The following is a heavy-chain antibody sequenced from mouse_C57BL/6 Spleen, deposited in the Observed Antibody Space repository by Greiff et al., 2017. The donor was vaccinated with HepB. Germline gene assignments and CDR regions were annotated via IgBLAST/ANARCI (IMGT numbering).Heavy chain of an antibody. Sequence: VKLQESGAELVKPGASVKISCKASGYAFSSYWMNWVKQRPGKGLEWIGQIYPGDGDTNYNGKFKGKATLTADKSSSTAYMQLSSLTSEDSAVYFCARGDYYGSSFYAMDYWGQGTSVTVSS. CDR2: IYPGDGDT. CDR1: GYAFSSYW. CDR3: ARGDYYGSSFYAMDY. D-gene: IGHD1-1*01. J-gene: IGHJ4*01. V-gene: IGHV1-80*01.